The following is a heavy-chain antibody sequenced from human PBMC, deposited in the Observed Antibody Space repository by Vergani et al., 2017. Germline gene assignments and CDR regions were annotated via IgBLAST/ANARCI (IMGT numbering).Heavy chain of an antibody. J-gene: IGHJ3*02. Sequence: QVQLVESGGGVVQPGRSLRLSCAASGFTFSSYAMHWVRQAPGKGLEWVAVISYDGSNKYYADSVKGRFTISRDNSKNTLYLQMNSLRAGDTAVYYCAREVAGAAFDIWGQGTMVTVSS. D-gene: IGHD6-19*01. V-gene: IGHV3-30-3*01. CDR2: ISYDGSNK. CDR3: AREVAGAAFDI. CDR1: GFTFSSYA.